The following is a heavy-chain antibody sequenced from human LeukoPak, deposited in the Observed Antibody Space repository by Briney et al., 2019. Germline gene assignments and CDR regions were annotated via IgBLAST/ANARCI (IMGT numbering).Heavy chain of an antibody. CDR2: VYQSGTT. D-gene: IGHD5-18*01. J-gene: IGHJ4*02. CDR1: GFSISSGHY. CDR3: ARIFIRNGYSSYFDC. Sequence: KPSETLSLTCTVSGFSISSGHYWGWVRQPPGAGLEWIGSVYQSGTTYYNPSLKSRVTTSVDMSKNQFSLRLRPVTAASTAVYYCARIFIRNGYSSYFDCWGQGTLVTVSS. V-gene: IGHV4-38-2*02.